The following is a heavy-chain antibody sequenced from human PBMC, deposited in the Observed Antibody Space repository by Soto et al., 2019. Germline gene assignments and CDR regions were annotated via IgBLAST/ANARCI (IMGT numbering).Heavy chain of an antibody. CDR1: GGSISSYY. V-gene: IGHV4-59*01. J-gene: IGHJ4*02. Sequence: SETLSLTCTVSGGSISSYYWSWIRQPPGKGLEWIGYIYYSGSTNYNPSLKSRVTISVDTSKNQFSLKLSSVTAADTAVYYCARERIGAVVDYWGQGTLVTVSS. CDR2: IYYSGST. D-gene: IGHD6-13*01. CDR3: ARERIGAVVDY.